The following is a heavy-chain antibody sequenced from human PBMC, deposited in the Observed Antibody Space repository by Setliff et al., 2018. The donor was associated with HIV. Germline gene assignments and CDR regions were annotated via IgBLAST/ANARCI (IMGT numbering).Heavy chain of an antibody. D-gene: IGHD3-9*01. V-gene: IGHV3-23*01. CDR1: GFTFSNYP. CDR3: AKGSSPLRYFDTNAYYYYYMDV. J-gene: IGHJ6*03. CDR2: LSGSGGST. Sequence: GGSLRLSCAASGFTFSNYPMTWVRQAPGKGLEWVSVLSGSGGSTYYADSVKGRFTISRDNSKNTLYLQMHSLRAEDTAVYYCAKGSSPLRYFDTNAYYYYYMDVWGRGTTVTVSS.